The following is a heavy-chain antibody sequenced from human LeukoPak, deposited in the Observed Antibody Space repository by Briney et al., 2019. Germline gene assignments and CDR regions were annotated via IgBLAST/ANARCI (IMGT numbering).Heavy chain of an antibody. CDR1: GGSISSSSYY. CDR2: IYYSGST. Sequence: PSETLSLTCTVSGGSISSSSYYWGWIRQPPGKGLEWIGSIYYSGSTYYNPSLKSRVTISVDTSKNQFSLKLSSVTAADTAVYYCARGPTSGWGLKYYFDYWGQGTLVTASS. D-gene: IGHD6-19*01. V-gene: IGHV4-39*07. CDR3: ARGPTSGWGLKYYFDY. J-gene: IGHJ4*02.